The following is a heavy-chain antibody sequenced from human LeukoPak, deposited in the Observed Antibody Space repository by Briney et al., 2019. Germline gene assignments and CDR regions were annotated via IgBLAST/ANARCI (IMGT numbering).Heavy chain of an antibody. CDR3: ARDPSTEGLDDAFDI. CDR2: ISAYNGST. D-gene: IGHD1-1*01. J-gene: IGHJ3*02. Sequence: ASVKVSCKASGYTFTSYGISWVRQAPGQGLEWMGWISAYNGSTNYAQKLQGRVTMTTDTSTSTAYMELRSLRSDDTAVYYCARDPSTEGLDDAFDIWGQGTMVTVSS. V-gene: IGHV1-18*01. CDR1: GYTFTSYG.